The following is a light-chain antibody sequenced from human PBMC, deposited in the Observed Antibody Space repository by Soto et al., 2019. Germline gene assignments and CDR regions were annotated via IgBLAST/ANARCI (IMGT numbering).Light chain of an antibody. CDR3: FSFAGSTVL. CDR2: EVT. CDR1: SSDIGAYNY. V-gene: IGLV2-8*01. J-gene: IGLJ2*01. Sequence: QSVLTQPPSVSGSPGQSVTISCTGTSSDIGAYNYVSWYQQHPGKAPKLMILEVTKRPSGVPDRFSGSKSGNTASLTVSGLQAEDEADYYCFSFAGSTVLFGGGTKLTVL.